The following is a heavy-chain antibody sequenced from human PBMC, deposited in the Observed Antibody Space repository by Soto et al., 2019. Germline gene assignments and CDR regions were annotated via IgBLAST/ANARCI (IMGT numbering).Heavy chain of an antibody. V-gene: IGHV4-4*02. Sequence: SETLSLTCAVSGDSINSNYCWTWVRQPPGKGLEWIAEIYYSGGTSYNPSLKSRVTISMDKSKNQFSLNLTSVTAADTAMYYCARDTGWGRGYGGQGPLVTVSS. J-gene: IGHJ4*02. CDR1: GDSINSNYC. CDR2: IYYSGGT. D-gene: IGHD6-19*01. CDR3: ARDTGWGRGY.